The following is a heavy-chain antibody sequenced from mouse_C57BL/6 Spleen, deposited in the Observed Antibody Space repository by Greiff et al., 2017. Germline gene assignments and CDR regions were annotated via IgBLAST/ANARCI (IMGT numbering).Heavy chain of an antibody. CDR1: GFNIKDYD. D-gene: IGHD2-2*01. CDR3: TRYGYPDY. CDR2: IAPEHGDT. V-gene: IGHV14-1*01. J-gene: IGHJ2*01. Sequence: VQLQQSGAELVRPGASVKLSCTASGFNIKDYDMHWVKQSPEKGLEWIGRIAPEHGDTEYAPKIKGKATMTADHSPNTHYLQLSSLISEGTAVYSCTRYGYPDYWGQGTTLTVSS.